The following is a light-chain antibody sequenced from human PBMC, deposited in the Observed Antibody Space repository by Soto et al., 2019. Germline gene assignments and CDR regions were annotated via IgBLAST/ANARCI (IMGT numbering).Light chain of an antibody. CDR1: SSNIGNNA. CDR3: AAWDDSLNALV. Sequence: QSVLTQPPSVSEAPRQRVTISCSGTSSNIGNNAVNWYQQLPGKAPKLLIYYDDLLPSGVSDRFSGSKSGTSASLAISGLESEDEAGYYGAAWDDSLNALVFCGGTALTV. CDR2: YDD. J-gene: IGLJ3*02. V-gene: IGLV1-36*01.